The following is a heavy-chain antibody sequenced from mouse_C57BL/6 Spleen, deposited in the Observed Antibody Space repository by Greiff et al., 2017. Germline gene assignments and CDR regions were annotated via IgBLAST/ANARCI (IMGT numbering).Heavy chain of an antibody. CDR2: IHPNSGST. CDR3: ARGGYYDFYYAMDY. Sequence: QVQLQQPGAELVKPGASVKLSCKASGYTFTSYWMHWVKQRPGQGLAWIGMIHPNSGSTNYNEKFKSKATLTVDKSSSTAYMQLSSLTSEDSAVYDGARGGYYDFYYAMDYWGQGTSVTVSS. V-gene: IGHV1-64*01. J-gene: IGHJ4*01. D-gene: IGHD2-3*01. CDR1: GYTFTSYW.